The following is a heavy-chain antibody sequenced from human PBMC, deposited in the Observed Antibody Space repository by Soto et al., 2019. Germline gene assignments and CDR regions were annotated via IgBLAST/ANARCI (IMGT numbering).Heavy chain of an antibody. V-gene: IGHV3-23*01. D-gene: IGHD7-27*01. Sequence: GGSLRLSCAASGFTFSNYAMNWVRQAPGKGLEWVSGFGVGGNYIYYADSVKGRFTISRDNSKNTLYLQMNSLRAEDTAVYYCAKDAISGNQVWDYFDYWGRGTPVTVSS. CDR2: FGVGGNYI. CDR3: AKDAISGNQVWDYFDY. CDR1: GFTFSNYA. J-gene: IGHJ4*02.